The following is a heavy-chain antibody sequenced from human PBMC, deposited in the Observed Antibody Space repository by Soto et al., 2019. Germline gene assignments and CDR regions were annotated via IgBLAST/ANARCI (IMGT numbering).Heavy chain of an antibody. Sequence: ASVKVSCKASGYTFTSYGISWVRQAPGQGLEWMGWISAYNGNTNYAQKLQGRVTMTTDTSTSTAYMELRRLRSEDTAVYYCERAYSSSWSAYNWFDPWGQGTLVTVSS. V-gene: IGHV1-18*01. J-gene: IGHJ5*02. CDR2: ISAYNGNT. D-gene: IGHD6-13*01. CDR1: GYTFTSYG. CDR3: ERAYSSSWSAYNWFDP.